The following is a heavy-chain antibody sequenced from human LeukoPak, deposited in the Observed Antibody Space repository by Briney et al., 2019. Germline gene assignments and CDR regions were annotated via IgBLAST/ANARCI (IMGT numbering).Heavy chain of an antibody. CDR3: ARWERGSWYDFDY. J-gene: IGHJ4*02. CDR1: GESFSGYK. Sequence: SETLSLTCAVYGESFSGYKWNWIRQPPGKGLEWIGEINHSGSTNYNPSLKSRVTISVDTSKNQFSLKLSSVTAADTAVYYCARWERGSWYDFDYWGQGTLVTVSS. V-gene: IGHV4-34*01. CDR2: INHSGST. D-gene: IGHD6-13*01.